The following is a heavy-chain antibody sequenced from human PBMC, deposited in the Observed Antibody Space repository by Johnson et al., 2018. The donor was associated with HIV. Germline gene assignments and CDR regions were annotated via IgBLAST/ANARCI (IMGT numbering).Heavy chain of an antibody. CDR2: IRYDGSNK. CDR3: AKESKWESRTPHDFDI. D-gene: IGHD1-26*01. J-gene: IGHJ3*02. Sequence: QVQLVESGGGLVKPGGSLRLSCTASGFTFNTYGMHWVRQAPGKGLEWVAFIRYDGSNKYYVDSVKGRFTISRDNSKNTLYLQMKSLRAEDTAVYYCAKESKWESRTPHDFDIWGQGTMVTVSS. CDR1: GFTFNTYG. V-gene: IGHV3-30*02.